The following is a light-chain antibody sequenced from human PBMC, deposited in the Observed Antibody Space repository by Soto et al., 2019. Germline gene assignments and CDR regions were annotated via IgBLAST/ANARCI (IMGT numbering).Light chain of an antibody. V-gene: IGKV3-15*01. CDR2: GAS. Sequence: EIVMTQSPPTLSVSPGERATLSCRASQSVSSNLAWYQQKPGQAPRLLNYGASTRATGVPARFSGSGSGTEFTLTISSLQSEDVAIYYCQQYIDWPFTFGQGTNLQIK. J-gene: IGKJ2*01. CDR1: QSVSSN. CDR3: QQYIDWPFT.